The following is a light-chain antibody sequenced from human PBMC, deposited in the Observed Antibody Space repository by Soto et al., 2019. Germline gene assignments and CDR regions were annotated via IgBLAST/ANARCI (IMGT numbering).Light chain of an antibody. CDR1: QSVSSSY. CDR3: QQYGSPT. Sequence: EIVMTQSPATLSVSPGERATLSCRASQSVSSSYLAWYQQKPGQAPRLLIYGASSRATGIPDRFSGSGSGTDFTLTISRLEPEDFAVYYCQQYGSPTFGQGTRLEIK. CDR2: GAS. J-gene: IGKJ5*01. V-gene: IGKV3-20*01.